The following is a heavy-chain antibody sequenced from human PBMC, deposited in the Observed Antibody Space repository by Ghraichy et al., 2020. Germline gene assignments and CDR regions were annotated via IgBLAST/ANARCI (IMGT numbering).Heavy chain of an antibody. J-gene: IGHJ4*02. D-gene: IGHD3-10*01. V-gene: IGHV4-61*01. CDR2: IYYSGST. CDR1: GGSVSSGSYY. CDR3: ARIKSGMRWFGTYDPTSQHGLPAY. Sequence: SETLSLTCTVSGGSVSSGSYYWSWIRQPPGKGLEWIGYIYYSGSTNYNPSLKSRVTISVDTSKNQFSLKLSSVTAADTAVYYCARIKSGMRWFGTYDPTSQHGLPAYWGQGTLVTVFS.